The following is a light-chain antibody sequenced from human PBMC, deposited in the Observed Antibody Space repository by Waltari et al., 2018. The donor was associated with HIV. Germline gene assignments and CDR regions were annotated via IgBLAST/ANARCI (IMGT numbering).Light chain of an antibody. Sequence: QSVLTQPPSASGTPGHRVTISCSGSSSTIGHSFIHWSQQFPGTAPKHLIYSNDQRPSGAPDRFSGSKSGTSASLAISGLRSEDEADYYCATWDDTLSAWVFSGGTKLTVL. CDR1: SSTIGHSF. CDR2: SND. J-gene: IGLJ2*01. CDR3: ATWDDTLSAWV. V-gene: IGLV1-47*02.